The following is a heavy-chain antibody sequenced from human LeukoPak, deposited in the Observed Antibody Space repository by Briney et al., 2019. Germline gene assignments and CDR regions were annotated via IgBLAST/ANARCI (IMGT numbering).Heavy chain of an antibody. D-gene: IGHD3-3*01. CDR3: ARLFYDFWSGPPGGVDY. V-gene: IGHV4-38-2*01. CDR1: GYSISSGYY. Sequence: SETLSLTCAVSGYSISSGYYWGWIRQPLGKGLEWIGSIYHSGSTYYNPSLKSRVTISVDTSKNQFSLKLSSVTAADTAAYYCARLFYDFWSGPPGGVDYWGQGTLVTVSS. J-gene: IGHJ4*02. CDR2: IYHSGST.